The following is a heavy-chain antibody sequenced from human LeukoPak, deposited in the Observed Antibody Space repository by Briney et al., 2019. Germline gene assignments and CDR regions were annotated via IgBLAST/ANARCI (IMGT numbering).Heavy chain of an antibody. CDR3: ARPRDSSSWNAFDI. J-gene: IGHJ3*02. V-gene: IGHV4-59*08. CDR2: IYYSGGT. CDR1: GGSISSYY. D-gene: IGHD6-13*01. Sequence: SETLSLTCTVSGGSISSYYWSWIRQPPGKGLEWIGYIYYSGGTNYNPSLKSRVTISVDTSKNQFSLKLSSVTAADTAVYYCARPRDSSSWNAFDIWGQGTMVTVSS.